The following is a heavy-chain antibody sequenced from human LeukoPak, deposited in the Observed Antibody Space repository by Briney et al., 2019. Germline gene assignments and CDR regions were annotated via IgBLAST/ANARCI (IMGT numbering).Heavy chain of an antibody. J-gene: IGHJ5*02. CDR2: IWHDATDK. D-gene: IGHD2-15*01. CDR3: AKARGFCSGGSCYNPFDP. CDR1: GFIFTNFA. Sequence: GGSLRLSCAASGFIFTNFAMYWVRQAPGRGLEWVAVIWHDATDKYYADSVKGRFTISRDYSKNTLYVQMNSLRAEDTAVYYCAKARGFCSGGSCYNPFDPWGQGTLVTVSS. V-gene: IGHV3-33*06.